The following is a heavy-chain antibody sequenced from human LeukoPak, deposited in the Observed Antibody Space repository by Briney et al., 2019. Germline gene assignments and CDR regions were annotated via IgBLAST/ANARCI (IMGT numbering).Heavy chain of an antibody. V-gene: IGHV3-30*18. J-gene: IGHJ4*02. CDR2: ISYDGNNK. CDR1: GFTFNDYA. Sequence: GGSLRLSCAASGFTFNDYAMHWVRQAPGKGLEWVAVISYDGNNKYYADSVKGRFTISRDISKNTLYLQMNSLRGEDTAVYYCAKDRAAADYHFDYWGQGTLVTVSS. CDR3: AKDRAAADYHFDY. D-gene: IGHD6-13*01.